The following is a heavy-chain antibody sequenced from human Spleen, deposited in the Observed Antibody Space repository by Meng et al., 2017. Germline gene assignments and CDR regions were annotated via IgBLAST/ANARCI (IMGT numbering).Heavy chain of an antibody. CDR2: INTYNGKT. Sequence: QGQRVASGGELKKPGASVTVSCEASGYTLSSDGFSWVLQAPGPGLEWLGWINTYNGKTDYAQKFQGRITMTTDTFTSTAYMELRNLRSDDTAVYYCARGARSSLPDYWGQGTLVTVSS. J-gene: IGHJ4*02. V-gene: IGHV1-18*01. CDR3: ARGARSSLPDY. CDR1: GYTLSSDG. D-gene: IGHD2-2*01.